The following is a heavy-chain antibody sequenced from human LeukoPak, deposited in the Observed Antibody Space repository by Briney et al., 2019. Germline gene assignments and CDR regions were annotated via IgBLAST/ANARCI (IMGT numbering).Heavy chain of an antibody. D-gene: IGHD2/OR15-2a*01. Sequence: SETLSLTCTVSGGSISSYYWSWIRQPPGKGLEWIGYIYYSGSTNYNPSLKSRVTMSVDTSKNQFSLKLSSVTAADTAVYYCARERRDYFYYYYYMDVWGKGTTVTISS. J-gene: IGHJ6*03. CDR2: IYYSGST. CDR1: GGSISSYY. CDR3: ARERRDYFYYYYYMDV. V-gene: IGHV4-59*12.